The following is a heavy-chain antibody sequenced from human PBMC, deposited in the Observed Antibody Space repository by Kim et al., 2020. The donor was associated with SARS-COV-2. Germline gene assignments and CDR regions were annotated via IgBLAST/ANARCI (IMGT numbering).Heavy chain of an antibody. CDR1: GGSISSGGYY. CDR2: IYYSGST. J-gene: IGHJ4*02. V-gene: IGHV4-31*03. CDR3: ARGILFTIFGVVSHLDY. D-gene: IGHD3-3*01. Sequence: SETLSLTCTVSGGSISSGGYYWSWIRQHPGKGLEWIGYIYYSGSTYYNPSLKSRVTISVDTSKNQFSLKLSSVTAADTAVYYCARGILFTIFGVVSHLDYWGQGTLVTVSS.